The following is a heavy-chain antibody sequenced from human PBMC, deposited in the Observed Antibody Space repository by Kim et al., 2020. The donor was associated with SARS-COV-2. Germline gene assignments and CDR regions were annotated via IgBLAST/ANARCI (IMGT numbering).Heavy chain of an antibody. CDR1: GYTFTGYY. CDR2: INPNSGGT. D-gene: IGHD3-22*01. V-gene: IGHV1-2*02. Sequence: ASVKVSSKASGYTFTGYYMHWVRQAPGQGLEGMGWINPNSGGTNHAQKVQGRVTMTRDMSISTAYMELSRLRSDDTAVYYCASQLRITMIVVVHYAFDIWGQGTMVTVSS. CDR3: ASQLRITMIVVVHYAFDI. J-gene: IGHJ3*02.